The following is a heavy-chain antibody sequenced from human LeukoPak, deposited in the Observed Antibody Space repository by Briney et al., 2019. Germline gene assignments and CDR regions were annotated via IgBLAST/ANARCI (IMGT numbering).Heavy chain of an antibody. V-gene: IGHV3-7*05. CDR1: GFTFSNYW. CDR2: IKQDGSET. D-gene: IGHD6-13*01. CDR3: ARDPYSSSWSYGMDV. J-gene: IGHJ6*02. Sequence: PGGSLRLSCTASGFTFSNYWMSWVRQTPAKGLEWVANIKQDGSETVYVDSVKGRFTISRDNAQSSLYLQMYSLRAEDTAVYFCARDPYSSSWSYGMDVWGQRTTVTVSS.